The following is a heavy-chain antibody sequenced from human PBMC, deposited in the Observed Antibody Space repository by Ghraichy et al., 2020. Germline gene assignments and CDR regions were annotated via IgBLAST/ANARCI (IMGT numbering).Heavy chain of an antibody. CDR3: VTEGARLLHDY. CDR2: ISYDGSHQ. V-gene: IGHV3-30-3*01. Sequence: SCAVSGFPFSNHAMHWVRQAPGKGLEWVAVISYDGSHQNYADSVRGRCSISRDNSKTTLYLQMHSLRAEDTAVYHCVTEGARLLHDYWGQGTLVTVAS. D-gene: IGHD2-15*01. J-gene: IGHJ4*02. CDR1: GFPFSNHA.